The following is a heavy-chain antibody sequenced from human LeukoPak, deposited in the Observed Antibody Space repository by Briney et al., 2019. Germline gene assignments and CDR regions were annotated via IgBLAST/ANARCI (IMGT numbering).Heavy chain of an antibody. D-gene: IGHD6-13*01. V-gene: IGHV1-2*04. CDR2: INPNSGGT. J-gene: IGHJ6*03. CDR1: GYTFTGYY. Sequence: ASVKVSCKASGYTFTGYYMHWVRQAPGQGLEWMGWINPNSGGTNYAQKFQGWVTMTRDTSISTAYMELSRLRSDDTAVYYCARVIAAAGTSYYYYYMDVWGKGTTVTVSS. CDR3: ARVIAAAGTSYYYYYMDV.